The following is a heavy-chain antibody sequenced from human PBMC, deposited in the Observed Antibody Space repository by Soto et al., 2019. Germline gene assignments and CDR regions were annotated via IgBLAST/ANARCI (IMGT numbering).Heavy chain of an antibody. CDR2: NYYSGST. D-gene: IGHD3-3*01. J-gene: IGHJ5*02. CDR1: GGSTSSYY. Sequence: PSETLSLTCTVSGGSTSSYYWSWIRQPPGKGLEWIGYNYYSGSTNYNPSLKSRVTISVDTSKNQFSLKLSSVAAADTAVYYCARAGGYYSRNWFEPWGQGTLVTVSS. V-gene: IGHV4-59*01. CDR3: ARAGGYYSRNWFEP.